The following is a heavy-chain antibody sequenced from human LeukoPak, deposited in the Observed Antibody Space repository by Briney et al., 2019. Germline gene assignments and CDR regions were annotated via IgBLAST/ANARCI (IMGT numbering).Heavy chain of an antibody. D-gene: IGHD6-13*01. J-gene: IGHJ5*02. CDR3: ARIRSSRNWFDP. V-gene: IGHV4-59*01. CDR2: IYYSGST. CDR1: GGFISSYY. Sequence: SETLSLTCTVSGGFISSYYWSWIRQPPGKGLEWIGYIYYSGSTTYNPSLKSRVTISVDTSKTQFSLKLSSVTAADTAVYYCARIRSSRNWFDPWGQGTLVTVSS.